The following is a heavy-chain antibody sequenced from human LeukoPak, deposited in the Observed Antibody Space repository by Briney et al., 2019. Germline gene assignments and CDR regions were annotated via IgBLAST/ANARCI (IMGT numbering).Heavy chain of an antibody. J-gene: IGHJ4*02. CDR3: ARVIVGAVAGDSYYFDY. D-gene: IGHD6-19*01. CDR1: GGSISSGGYY. Sequence: TLSLTCTVSGGSISSGGYYWSWIRQHPGKGLEWIGYIYYNGSTYYNPSLKSRVTISVDTSKNQFSLKLSSVTAADTAVYYCARVIVGAVAGDSYYFDYWGQGTLVTVSS. CDR2: IYYNGST. V-gene: IGHV4-31*03.